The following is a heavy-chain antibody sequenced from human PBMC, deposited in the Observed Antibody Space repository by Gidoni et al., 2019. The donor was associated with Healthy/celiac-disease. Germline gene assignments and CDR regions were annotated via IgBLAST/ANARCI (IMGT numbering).Heavy chain of an antibody. Sequence: QVQLVQSGAEVKKPGASVKVSCKASGYTFTSYGISWVRQAPGQGLEWMGWISAYNGNTNYAQKLQGRVTMTTDTSTSTAYMELRSLRSDDTAVYYCARDHTPKYYDYIWGSYRLYYYYGMDVWGQGTTVTVSS. V-gene: IGHV1-18*01. CDR1: GYTFTSYG. J-gene: IGHJ6*02. D-gene: IGHD3-16*01. CDR3: ARDHTPKYYDYIWGSYRLYYYYGMDV. CDR2: ISAYNGNT.